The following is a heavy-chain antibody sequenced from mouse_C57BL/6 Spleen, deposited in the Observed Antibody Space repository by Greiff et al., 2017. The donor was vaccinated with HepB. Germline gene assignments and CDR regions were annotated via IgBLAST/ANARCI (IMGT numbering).Heavy chain of an antibody. CDR1: GYTFTSYW. J-gene: IGHJ2*01. CDR3: AREGYYFYYFDY. Sequence: VQLQQPGAELVRPGSSVKLSCKASGYTFTSYWMDWVKQRPGQGLEWIGNIYPSDSETHYNQKFKDKATLTVDKSSSTAYMQLSSLTSEDSAVYYCAREGYYFYYFDYWGQGTTLTVSS. D-gene: IGHD1-1*01. CDR2: IYPSDSET. V-gene: IGHV1-61*01.